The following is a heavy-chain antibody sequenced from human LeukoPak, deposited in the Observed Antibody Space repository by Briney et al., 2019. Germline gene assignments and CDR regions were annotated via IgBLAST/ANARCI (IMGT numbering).Heavy chain of an antibody. CDR1: GFTFSSYG. D-gene: IGHD6-13*01. J-gene: IGHJ6*03. CDR3: AKGFIAAAGTDYMDV. V-gene: IGHV3-33*06. CDR2: TWYDGSNK. Sequence: GGSLRLSCAASGFTFSSYGMHWVRQAPGKGLEWVAVTWYDGSNKYYADSVKGRFTISRDNSKNTLYLQMNSLRAEDTAVYYCAKGFIAAAGTDYMDVWGKGTTVTVSS.